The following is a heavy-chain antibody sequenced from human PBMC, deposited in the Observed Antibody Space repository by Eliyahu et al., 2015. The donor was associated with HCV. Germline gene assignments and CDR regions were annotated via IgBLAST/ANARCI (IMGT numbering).Heavy chain of an antibody. CDR3: ANTPSGFGRHWGGHWEDY. V-gene: IGHV3-9*01. Sequence: EVQLVESGGGLVQPGRSLRLSCAASGFTFDDYAMHWVRQAPGKGLGWVSGISWNSGSIGYADSVKGRFTISRDNAKNSLYLQMNSLRAEDTALYYCANTPSGFGRHWGGHWEDYWGQGTLVTVSS. CDR1: GFTFDDYA. J-gene: IGHJ4*02. D-gene: IGHD3-16*01. CDR2: ISWNSGSI.